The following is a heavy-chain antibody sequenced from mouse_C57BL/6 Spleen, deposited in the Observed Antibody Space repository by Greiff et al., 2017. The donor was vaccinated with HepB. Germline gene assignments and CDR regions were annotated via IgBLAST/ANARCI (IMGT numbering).Heavy chain of an antibody. J-gene: IGHJ1*03. CDR3: ARDYYGSSPRWYFDV. CDR2: ISSGSSTI. CDR1: GFTFSDYG. V-gene: IGHV5-17*01. D-gene: IGHD1-1*01. Sequence: EVQLVESGGGLVKPGGSLKLSCAASGFTFSDYGMHWVRQAPEKGLEWVAYISSGSSTIYYADIVKGRFTISRDNAKNTLFLQMTSLRSEDTAMYYCARDYYGSSPRWYFDVWGTGTTVTVSS.